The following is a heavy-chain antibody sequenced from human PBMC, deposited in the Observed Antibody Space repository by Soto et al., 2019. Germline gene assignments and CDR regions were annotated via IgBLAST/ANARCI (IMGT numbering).Heavy chain of an antibody. CDR2: IYSGGST. J-gene: IGHJ4*02. CDR1: GSTVSSNY. V-gene: IGHV3-66*01. D-gene: IGHD6-19*01. CDR3: ARIIAVAGYVDYFDY. Sequence: GGSLRLSCAASGSTVSSNYMSWVRQAPGKGLEWVSVIYSGGSTYYADSVKGRFTISRDNSKNTLYLQMNSLRAEDTAVYYCARIIAVAGYVDYFDYWGQGTLVTVSS.